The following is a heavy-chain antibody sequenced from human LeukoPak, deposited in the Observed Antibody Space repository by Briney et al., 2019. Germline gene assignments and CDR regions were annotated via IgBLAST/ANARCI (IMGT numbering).Heavy chain of an antibody. CDR3: VRGLVGYD. J-gene: IGHJ4*02. CDR2: VYSGGGT. V-gene: IGHV3-53*01. Sequence: GGSLRLSCAASGFTVSNNYMSWVRQAPGKGLEWVSVVYSGGGTKYAASVESGLTISRENYNNALHLQQNSGRPEYHTAVYCVRGLVGYDWGQGTRVSVCS. D-gene: IGHD2-2*01. CDR1: GFTVSNNY.